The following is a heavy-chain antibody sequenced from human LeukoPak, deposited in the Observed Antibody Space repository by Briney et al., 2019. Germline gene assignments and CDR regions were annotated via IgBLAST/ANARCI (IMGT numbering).Heavy chain of an antibody. Sequence: VGSLRLSCAAPGFAFTNYAMTWVRQAPGKGLEWVSLVTTSGTITYYADSVRGRFTVSRDNSMNTLYLQMTSLRAEDTAVYYCAKNRGATMIGGGLDYWGQGTLVTVSS. CDR1: GFAFTNYA. D-gene: IGHD3-10*02. CDR2: VTTSGTIT. J-gene: IGHJ4*02. CDR3: AKNRGATMIGGGLDY. V-gene: IGHV3-23*01.